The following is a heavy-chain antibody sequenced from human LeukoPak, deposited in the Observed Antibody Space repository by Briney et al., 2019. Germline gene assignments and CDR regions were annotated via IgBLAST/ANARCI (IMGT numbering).Heavy chain of an antibody. V-gene: IGHV7-4-1*02. CDR2: INTNTGNP. CDR1: GYTFTSYA. Sequence: ASVKVSCKASGYTFTSYAMNWVRQAPGQGLEWMGWINTNTGNPTYAQGFTGRFVFSLDTSVSTAYLQISSLKAVDTAVYYCARDTSAGYCSGGSCYWFDPWGQGTLVTVSS. CDR3: ARDTSAGYCSGGSCYWFDP. J-gene: IGHJ5*02. D-gene: IGHD2-15*01.